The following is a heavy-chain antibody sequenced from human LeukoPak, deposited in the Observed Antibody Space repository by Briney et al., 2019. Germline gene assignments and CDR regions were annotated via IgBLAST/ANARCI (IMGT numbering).Heavy chain of an antibody. CDR1: GGSISSYY. CDR2: IYSSGST. J-gene: IGHJ4*02. V-gene: IGHV4-59*01. Sequence: PSETLSLTCTVSGGSISSYYWSWIRQPPGKGLEWIGYIYSSGSTNYNPSLKSRVTISVDTSKNQFSLKLSSVTAADTAVYYCARSVRLSAFDYWGQGTLVTVSS. CDR3: ARSVRLSAFDY. D-gene: IGHD3-3*01.